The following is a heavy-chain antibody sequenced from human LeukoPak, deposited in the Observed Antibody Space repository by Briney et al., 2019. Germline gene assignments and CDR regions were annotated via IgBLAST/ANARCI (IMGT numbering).Heavy chain of an antibody. CDR1: GGSFSGYY. J-gene: IGHJ6*02. CDR2: INHSGST. CDR3: ARRGYSYRVYYGVDV. Sequence: PSETLSLTCAVYGGSFSGYYWSWIRQPPVKGLEWIGEINHSGSTNYNPSLKSRVTISVDTSKNQFSLKLSSVTAADTAVYHCARRGYSYRVYYGVDVWGQGTTVTVSS. V-gene: IGHV4-34*01. D-gene: IGHD5-18*01.